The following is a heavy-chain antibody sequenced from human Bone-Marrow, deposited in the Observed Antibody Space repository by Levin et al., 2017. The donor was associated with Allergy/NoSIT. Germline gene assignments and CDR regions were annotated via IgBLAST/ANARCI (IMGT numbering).Heavy chain of an antibody. D-gene: IGHD3-22*01. CDR1: SGSINGSY. CDR3: AKGSSGTYYPKPHFFDY. V-gene: IGHV4-59*08. J-gene: IGHJ4*02. CDR2: IYYKGLT. Sequence: GSLRLSCTVSSGSINGSYWSWIRQPPGKGLEWIGYIYYKGLTNYNPSLKSRVTISVDTSKNQFSLKLSSVTAADTAVYYCAKGSSGTYYPKPHFFDYWGQGTLVTISS.